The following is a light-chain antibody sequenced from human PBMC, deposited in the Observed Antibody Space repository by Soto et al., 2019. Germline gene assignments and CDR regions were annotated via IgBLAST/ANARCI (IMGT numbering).Light chain of an antibody. J-gene: IGLJ2*01. Sequence: QSVLTQPPSVSGAPGQRVTISCTGSSSNIGAGYDVQWYQQLPGAAPRLHIFGNTNRPSGVPDRFSGSRSGTSASLAISVLQAEYAADYYCQSYDISLSVSVVFGGGTKVTVL. V-gene: IGLV1-40*01. CDR2: GNT. CDR1: SSNIGAGYD. CDR3: QSYDISLSVSVV.